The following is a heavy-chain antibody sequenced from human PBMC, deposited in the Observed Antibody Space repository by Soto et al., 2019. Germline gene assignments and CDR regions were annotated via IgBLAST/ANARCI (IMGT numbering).Heavy chain of an antibody. J-gene: IGHJ4*02. CDR3: AKHLSGSDLFDN. CDR1: GFTVRSNY. V-gene: IGHV3-53*01. D-gene: IGHD1-26*01. CDR2: IYRGGST. Sequence: GGSLRLSCAASGFTVRSNYMSWVRQAPGKGLEWVSVIYRGGSTFYADSVKGRFTISRDNSTDTLYLQMNSLRAEDTALYFCAKHLSGSDLFDNCGQGTQVTVSS.